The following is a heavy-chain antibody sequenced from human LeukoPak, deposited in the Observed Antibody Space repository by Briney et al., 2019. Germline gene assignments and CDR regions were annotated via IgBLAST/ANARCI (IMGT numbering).Heavy chain of an antibody. CDR3: APDYGDYEFDY. J-gene: IGHJ4*02. Sequence: ASVKVSCKASGYTFTSYDINWVRQATGQGLEWMGWINPNSGGTNYAQKFQGRVTMTRDTSISTAYMELSRLRSDDTAVYYCAPDYGDYEFDYWGQGTLVTVSS. V-gene: IGHV1-2*02. CDR1: GYTFTSYD. D-gene: IGHD4-17*01. CDR2: INPNSGGT.